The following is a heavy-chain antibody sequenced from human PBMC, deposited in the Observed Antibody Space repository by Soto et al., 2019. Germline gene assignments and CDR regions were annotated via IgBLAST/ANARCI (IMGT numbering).Heavy chain of an antibody. CDR1: GFSLSDPTMG. V-gene: IGHV2-26*01. J-gene: IGHJ4*02. D-gene: IGHD3-3*01. Sequence: QVTLTESGPVLVKPTETLTLTCTVSGFSLSDPTMGVSWIRQPPGKALEWLAHIFSNAEKSYNSSLKSTLTISEDTSKSQVFLTMTKWDPVDTATFFCARIVRTGVVTTFDYWGRGTLVTVSA. CDR3: ARIVRTGVVTTFDY. CDR2: IFSNAEK.